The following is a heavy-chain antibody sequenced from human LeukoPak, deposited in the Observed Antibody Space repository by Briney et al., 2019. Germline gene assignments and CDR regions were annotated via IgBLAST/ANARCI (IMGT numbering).Heavy chain of an antibody. D-gene: IGHD2-15*01. V-gene: IGHV1-69*05. CDR3: ASIRALEDCSGGSCSDYYYYYMDV. J-gene: IGHJ6*03. CDR1: GGTFSSYA. CDR2: IIPIFGTA. Sequence: SVNVSCKASGGTFSSYAISWVRQAPGQGLEWMGGIIPIFGTANYAQKFQGRVTITTDESTSTAYMELSSLRSEDTAVYYCASIRALEDCSGGSCSDYYYYYMDVWGKGTTVTVSS.